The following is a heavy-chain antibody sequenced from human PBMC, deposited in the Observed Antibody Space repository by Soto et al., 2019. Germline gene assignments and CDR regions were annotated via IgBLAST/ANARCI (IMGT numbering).Heavy chain of an antibody. CDR1: GFTVKSYT. J-gene: IGHJ4*02. D-gene: IGHD4-17*01. CDR2: IIGSDGST. Sequence: EVQLSESGGDLAQPGGSLRLSCAASGFTVKSYTMSWVRQVPGKGLEWVSSIIGSDGSTYYADSVKGRFTISRDISKNTLYLQMKSMRVEDTAVYYCAKHKRPDGDWDFDYWGQGTLVTVSS. CDR3: AKHKRPDGDWDFDY. V-gene: IGHV3-23*01.